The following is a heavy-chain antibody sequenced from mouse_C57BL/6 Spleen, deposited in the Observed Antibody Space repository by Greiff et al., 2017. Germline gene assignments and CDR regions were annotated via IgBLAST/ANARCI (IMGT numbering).Heavy chain of an antibody. D-gene: IGHD2-5*01. V-gene: IGHV1-80*01. Sequence: QVQLKQSGAELVKPGASVKISCKASGYAFSSYWMNWVKQRPGQGLEWIGQIYPGDGDTNYNGKFKGKDTLTADKSSSTAYMQLSSLTSEDSAVYYCARGAYYSKNFDYWGQGTTLTVSS. CDR3: ARGAYYSKNFDY. CDR2: IYPGDGDT. CDR1: GYAFSSYW. J-gene: IGHJ2*01.